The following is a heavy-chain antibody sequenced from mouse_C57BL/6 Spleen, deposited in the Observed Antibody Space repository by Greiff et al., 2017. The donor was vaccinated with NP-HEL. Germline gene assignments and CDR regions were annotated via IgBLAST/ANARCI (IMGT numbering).Heavy chain of an antibody. J-gene: IGHJ4*01. CDR3: ARRGRADAMDY. CDR1: GYTFTSYW. CDR2: IYPGSGST. Sequence: QVQLQQSGAELVKPGASVKMSCKASGYTFTSYWITWVKQRPGQGLEWIGDIYPGSGSTNYNEKFKSKATLTVDTSSSTAYMQLSSLTSEDSAVYYCARRGRADAMDYWGQGTSVTVSS. V-gene: IGHV1-55*01.